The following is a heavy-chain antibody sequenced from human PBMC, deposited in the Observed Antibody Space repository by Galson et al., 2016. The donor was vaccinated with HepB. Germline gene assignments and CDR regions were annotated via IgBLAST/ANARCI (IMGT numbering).Heavy chain of an antibody. D-gene: IGHD3-16*01. Sequence: QSGAEVKKPGESLPISCKGSGYTFTNYWITWLRQMPGKGLEWMGRIDPSASYSNYSPSFAGPVTISVDETNTTAFLQWSSLKASDTAIYYCTRGFGEGTDCYTNLFDSWCQGTLVTVSS. CDR1: GYTFTNYW. CDR3: TRGFGEGTDCYTNLFDS. V-gene: IGHV5-10-1*01. J-gene: IGHJ5*01. CDR2: IDPSASYS.